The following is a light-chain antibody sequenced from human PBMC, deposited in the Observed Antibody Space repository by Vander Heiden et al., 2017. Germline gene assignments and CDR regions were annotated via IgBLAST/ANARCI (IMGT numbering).Light chain of an antibody. Sequence: QSALTQPASVSGSPGQSTTISCTGTSRDVEGYNYVYWYQQNPGKGPNLMIYDVSNRPSGVSNRFSGSKSGKTASLTITGLQAEDEADYYCSSYTSSSTLGVFGGGTKLTVL. CDR1: SRDVEGYNY. CDR2: DVS. J-gene: IGLJ2*01. V-gene: IGLV2-14*01. CDR3: SSYTSSSTLGV.